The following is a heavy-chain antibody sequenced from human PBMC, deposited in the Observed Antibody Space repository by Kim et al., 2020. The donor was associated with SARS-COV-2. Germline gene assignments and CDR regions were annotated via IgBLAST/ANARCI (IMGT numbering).Heavy chain of an antibody. D-gene: IGHD2-15*01. Sequence: YADSVKGRFTIARDNAKASLYLQMNSLRDEDTAVYYCAGGFCSGDTCGDYWGQGTLVTVSS. J-gene: IGHJ4*02. CDR3: AGGFCSGDTCGDY. V-gene: IGHV3-48*02.